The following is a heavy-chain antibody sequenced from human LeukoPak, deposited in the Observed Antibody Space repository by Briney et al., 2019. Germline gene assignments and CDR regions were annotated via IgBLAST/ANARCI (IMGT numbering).Heavy chain of an antibody. J-gene: IGHJ3*02. D-gene: IGHD4-17*01. CDR1: GFSFSTYA. V-gene: IGHV3-23*01. CDR2: ISGSAGRT. CDR3: AKDLTVTTRGTCAFDI. Sequence: GGSLRLSCAASGFSFSTYAMSWVRQAPGKGLVWVSGISGSAGRTYHAESVKGRFTISRDNSKNTLFLQMNSLTAEDTAVYYCAKDLTVTTRGTCAFDIWGPGTMVTVSS.